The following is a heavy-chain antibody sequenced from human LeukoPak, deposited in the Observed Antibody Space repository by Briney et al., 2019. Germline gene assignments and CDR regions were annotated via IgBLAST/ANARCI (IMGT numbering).Heavy chain of an antibody. CDR2: ISAHNGNT. CDR1: GYTFISYG. Sequence: GASVKVSCKASGYTFISYGISWVRQAPGQGLGWLGWISAHNGNTNYAQKLQGRLTMTTDTSTSTAYMELRSLRSDDTAVYYCARDYRHIVVVTAFNRFDPWGQGTLVTVSS. D-gene: IGHD2-21*02. J-gene: IGHJ5*02. V-gene: IGHV1-18*04. CDR3: ARDYRHIVVVTAFNRFDP.